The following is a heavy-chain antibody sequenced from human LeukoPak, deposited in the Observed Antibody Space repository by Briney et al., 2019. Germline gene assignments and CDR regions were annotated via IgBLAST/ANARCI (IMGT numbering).Heavy chain of an antibody. D-gene: IGHD6-6*01. V-gene: IGHV3-30*02. CDR2: IRHDGSNK. CDR3: AKVSASSSGDWYFDL. CDR1: GFTFSSYG. J-gene: IGHJ2*01. Sequence: GGSLRLSCAASGFTFSSYGMHWVRQAPGKGLEWVAFIRHDGSNKNYADSVKVRFTISRDNSKNTLYLQMDSLRAEDTAVYSCAKVSASSSGDWYFDLWGRGTLVTVSS.